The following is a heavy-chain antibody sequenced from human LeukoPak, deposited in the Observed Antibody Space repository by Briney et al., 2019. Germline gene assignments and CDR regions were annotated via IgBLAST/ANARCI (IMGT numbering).Heavy chain of an antibody. CDR3: ARGASRYSSGWYGY. V-gene: IGHV4-34*01. D-gene: IGHD6-19*01. CDR1: GGSFSGYY. Sequence: SETLSLTCAVYGGSFSGYYWSWIRQPPGKGLEWIGEINHSGSTNYNPSLKSRVTISVDTSKNQLSLKLSSVTAADTAVYYCARGASRYSSGWYGYWGQGTLVTVSS. J-gene: IGHJ4*02. CDR2: INHSGST.